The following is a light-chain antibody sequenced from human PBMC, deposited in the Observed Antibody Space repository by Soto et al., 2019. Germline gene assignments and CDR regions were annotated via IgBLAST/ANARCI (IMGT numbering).Light chain of an antibody. Sequence: EMGLTQSPGPLSLSPGERATLSCRASQSVSSSYLAGYQQKPGQAPRLLIYGASSRATGIPDRFSGSGSGTDFTLTISRLEPEDFVVYYCHQYDSSPLTLGGGTKVEIK. V-gene: IGKV3-20*01. CDR1: QSVSSSY. CDR2: GAS. J-gene: IGKJ4*01. CDR3: HQYDSSPLT.